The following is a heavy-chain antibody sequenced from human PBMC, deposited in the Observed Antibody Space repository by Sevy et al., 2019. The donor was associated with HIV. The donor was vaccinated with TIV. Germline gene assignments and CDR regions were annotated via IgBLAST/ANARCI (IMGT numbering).Heavy chain of an antibody. CDR2: ISSSGSTI. CDR1: GFTFSSYE. J-gene: IGHJ6*02. CDR3: ASGSVVVPAAPYYYYGMDV. Sequence: GGSLRLSCAASGFTFSSYEMNWVRQAPGKGLEWVSYISSSGSTIYYADSVKGRFTISRDNAKNSLYLQMNSLRAEDTAVYYCASGSVVVPAAPYYYYGMDVWGQGTTVTVSS. V-gene: IGHV3-48*03. D-gene: IGHD2-2*01.